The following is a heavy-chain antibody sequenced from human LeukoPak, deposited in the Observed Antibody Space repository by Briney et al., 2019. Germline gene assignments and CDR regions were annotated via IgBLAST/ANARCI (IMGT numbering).Heavy chain of an antibody. CDR2: IWYDGSNK. J-gene: IGHJ4*02. Sequence: PGRSLRLSCAASGFTSSSYGMHWVRQAPGKGLEWVAVIWYDGSNKYYADSVKGRFTISRDNSKNTLYLQMNSLRAEDTAVYYCARGQEGVDYWGQGTLVTVSS. CDR1: GFTSSSYG. CDR3: ARGQEGVDY. V-gene: IGHV3-33*01.